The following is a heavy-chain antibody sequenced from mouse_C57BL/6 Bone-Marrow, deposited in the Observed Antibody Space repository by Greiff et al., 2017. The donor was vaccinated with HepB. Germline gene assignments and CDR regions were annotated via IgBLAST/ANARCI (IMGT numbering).Heavy chain of an antibody. CDR2: IYPGSGST. V-gene: IGHV1-55*01. CDR1: GYTFTSYW. J-gene: IGHJ4*01. Sequence: QVHVKQSGAELVKPGASVKMSCKASGYTFTSYWITWVKQRPGQGLEWIGDIYPGSGSTNYNEKFKSKATLTVDTSSSTAYMQLSSLTSEDSAVYYCAKGWLLVFGYWGQGTSVTVSS. CDR3: AKGWLLVFGY. D-gene: IGHD2-3*01.